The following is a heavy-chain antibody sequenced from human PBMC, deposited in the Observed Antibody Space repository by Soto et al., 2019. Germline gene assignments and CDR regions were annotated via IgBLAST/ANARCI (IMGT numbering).Heavy chain of an antibody. CDR3: ARGLASGDY. D-gene: IGHD6-6*01. CDR2: VNPNGGST. CDR1: GYTFTNFY. J-gene: IGHJ4*02. V-gene: IGHV1-46*01. Sequence: QVQLVQSGAEVKEPGASVKISCKGSGYTFTNFYIHWVRQAPGQGLEWMGIVNPNGGSTNYAQNFKGRITISRDTSTSKVYMDLSSLRSEDTAVYYCARGLASGDYWGQGTLVTVSS.